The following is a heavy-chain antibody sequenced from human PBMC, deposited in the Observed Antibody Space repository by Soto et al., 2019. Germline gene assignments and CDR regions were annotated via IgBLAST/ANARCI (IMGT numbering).Heavy chain of an antibody. Sequence: QMQLVQSGPEVKKPGTSVKVSCKASGFTFGTSAIQWVRQTRGHRLAWIGWIVVGTGYTNYAQKFQERVTLTRDMSTSTTYMELDSLISEDTAVYYCAADREPTDPYKWVDPWGQGTLVTVSS. CDR1: GFTFGTSA. CDR3: AADREPTDPYKWVDP. J-gene: IGHJ5*02. D-gene: IGHD1-1*01. CDR2: IVVGTGYT. V-gene: IGHV1-58*02.